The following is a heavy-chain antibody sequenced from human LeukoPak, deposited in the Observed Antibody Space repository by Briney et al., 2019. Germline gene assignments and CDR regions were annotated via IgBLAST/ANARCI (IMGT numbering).Heavy chain of an antibody. CDR3: TRDLNPTSTGNSSGWYGAY. CDR2: IRSKAYGGTT. V-gene: IGHV3-49*04. J-gene: IGHJ4*02. CDR1: GFTFGDYA. D-gene: IGHD6-19*01. Sequence: GGSLRLSCTASGFTFGDYAMSWVRQAPGKGLEWVGFIRSKAYGGTTEYAASVKGRFTISRDDSKSIAYLQMNSLKTEARAVYYCTRDLNPTSTGNSSGWYGAYWGQGTLVTVSS.